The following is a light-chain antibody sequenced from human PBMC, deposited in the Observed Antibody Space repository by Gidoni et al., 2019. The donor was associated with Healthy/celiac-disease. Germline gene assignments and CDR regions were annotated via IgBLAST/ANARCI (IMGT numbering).Light chain of an antibody. CDR1: QSVSSY. V-gene: IGKV3-11*01. J-gene: IGKJ4*01. CDR3: QQRSNWPSLT. Sequence: DIVLTQSPATLSLSPGERATLSCRASQSVSSYLSWYQQKPGQAPRLLIYDASNRATGIPARFSGSGSGTDFTLTISSLEPEDFAVYYCQQRSNWPSLTLGGGTKVEIK. CDR2: DAS.